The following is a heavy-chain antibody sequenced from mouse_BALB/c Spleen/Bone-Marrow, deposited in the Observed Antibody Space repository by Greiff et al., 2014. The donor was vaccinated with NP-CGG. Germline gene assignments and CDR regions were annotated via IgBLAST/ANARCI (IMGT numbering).Heavy chain of an antibody. CDR3: ARGMVVAYYYAMDY. J-gene: IGHJ4*01. CDR1: GYTFTSYW. V-gene: IGHV1-7*01. D-gene: IGHD1-1*01. Sequence: VKLQESGAELAKPGASVKMSCKASGYTFTSYWMHWVKQRPGQGLEWIGYINPSTGYTEYNQKFKDKATLTADKSSSTAYMQLSSLTSEDSAVYYCARGMVVAYYYAMDYWGQGTSVTVSS. CDR2: INPSTGYT.